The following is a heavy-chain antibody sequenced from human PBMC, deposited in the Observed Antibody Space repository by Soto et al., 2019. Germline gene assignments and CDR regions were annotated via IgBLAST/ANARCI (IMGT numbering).Heavy chain of an antibody. CDR3: VREVVLSSSWSPAPNWFDP. J-gene: IGHJ5*02. CDR2: ISVYNGNT. D-gene: IGHD6-13*01. CDR1: GYTFTTYG. V-gene: IGHV1-18*04. Sequence: ASVKVSCKASGYTFTTYGISWVRQAPGQGLEWMGWISVYNGNTKYAKKFQGRVTMTTDTSTNTAYMDLRSLRSDDTAVYYCVREVVLSSSWSPAPNWFDPWGQGTLVTVSS.